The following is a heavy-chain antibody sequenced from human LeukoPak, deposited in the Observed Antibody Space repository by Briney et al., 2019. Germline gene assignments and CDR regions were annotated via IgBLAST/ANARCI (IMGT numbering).Heavy chain of an antibody. CDR3: VRVDTAMVPTHGYYYYYGMDV. CDR1: GGTFSSYA. J-gene: IGHJ6*02. Sequence: SVKVSCKASGGTFSSYAISWVRQAPGQGLEWMGRIIPILGIANYAQKLQGRVTITADKSTSTAYMELSSLRSEDTAVYYCVRVDTAMVPTHGYYYYYGMDVWGQGTTVTVSS. CDR2: IIPILGIA. V-gene: IGHV1-69*04. D-gene: IGHD5-18*01.